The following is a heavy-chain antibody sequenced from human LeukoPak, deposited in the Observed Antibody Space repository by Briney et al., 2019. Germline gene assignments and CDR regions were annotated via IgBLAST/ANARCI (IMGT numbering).Heavy chain of an antibody. CDR1: GFTLSNYW. D-gene: IGHD1-1*01. Sequence: PGGSLRLSCSASGFTLSNYWMHWVRQAPGKGLVWVSRINTDGSSTNYADSVKGRFTISRDNAKNTLYLQMNSLRAEDTAVYYCARESSGRRVQTFDYWGQGTLVTVSS. J-gene: IGHJ4*02. CDR2: INTDGSST. V-gene: IGHV3-74*01. CDR3: ARESSGRRVQTFDY.